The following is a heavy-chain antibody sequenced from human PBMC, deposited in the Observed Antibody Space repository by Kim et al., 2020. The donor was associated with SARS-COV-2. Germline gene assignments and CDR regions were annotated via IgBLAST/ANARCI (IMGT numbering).Heavy chain of an antibody. J-gene: IGHJ4*02. V-gene: IGHV4-59*08. CDR1: GGSISSYY. CDR2: IYYSGST. Sequence: SETLSLTCTVSGGSISSYYWSWIRQPPGKGLEWIGYIYYSGSTNYNPSLKSRVTISVDTSKNQFSLKLSSGTAADTAVYYCARYRSSGWYVGYFDYWGQGTLVTVSS. CDR3: ARYRSSGWYVGYFDY. D-gene: IGHD6-19*01.